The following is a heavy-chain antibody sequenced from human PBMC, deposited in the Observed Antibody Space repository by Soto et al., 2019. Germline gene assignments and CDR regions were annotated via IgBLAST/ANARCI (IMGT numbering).Heavy chain of an antibody. CDR3: ARVLAPSYDILTGSNWFDP. Sequence: QVQLQQWGAGLLKPSETLSLTCAVYGGSFSGYYWSWIRQRPGKGLECLGEIKHSGSTNYYPSLKSRVTTSVDTSKNQFSLKLSSVTAADTAVYYCARVLAPSYDILTGSNWFDPWGQGTLVTVSS. V-gene: IGHV4-34*01. CDR2: IKHSGST. D-gene: IGHD3-9*01. CDR1: GGSFSGYY. J-gene: IGHJ5*02.